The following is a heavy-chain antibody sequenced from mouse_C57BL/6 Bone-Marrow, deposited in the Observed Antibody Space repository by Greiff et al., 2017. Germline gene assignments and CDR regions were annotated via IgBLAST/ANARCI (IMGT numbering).Heavy chain of an antibody. CDR2: INPNNGGT. J-gene: IGHJ3*01. D-gene: IGHD1-1*01. Sequence: EVQLQQSGPELVKPGASVKISCKASGYTFTDYYMNWVKQSHGKSLEWIGDINPNNGGTSYNQKFKGKATLTVDKSSSTAYMELRSLTSEDSAVYYCAKIGIGYYGSSYSPFAYWGQGTLVTVSA. CDR3: AKIGIGYYGSSYSPFAY. V-gene: IGHV1-26*01. CDR1: GYTFTDYY.